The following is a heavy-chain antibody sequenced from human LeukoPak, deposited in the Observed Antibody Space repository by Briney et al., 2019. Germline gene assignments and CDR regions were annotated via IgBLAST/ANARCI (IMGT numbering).Heavy chain of an antibody. D-gene: IGHD3-22*01. CDR2: IYTSGSI. Sequence: NPSETLSLTCTVSGNSISSGDNYWSWIRQPAGKGLEWIGRIYTSGSINYNPSLKSRVTISGDTSKNQFSLRLSSVTAADTAVYYCARASYSYDINGWVPFDYWGQGTLVTVSS. V-gene: IGHV4-61*02. CDR3: ARASYSYDINGWVPFDY. CDR1: GNSISSGDNY. J-gene: IGHJ4*02.